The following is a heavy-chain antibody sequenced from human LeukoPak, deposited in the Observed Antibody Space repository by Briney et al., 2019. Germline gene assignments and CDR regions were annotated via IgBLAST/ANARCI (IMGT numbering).Heavy chain of an antibody. V-gene: IGHV3-23*01. CDR1: GFTFSSYA. CDR2: ISGSGGST. CDR3: AKGDLEY. J-gene: IGHJ4*02. Sequence: GGSLRLSCAASGFTFSSYAMSWVRQAPGKGLEWVSAISGSGGSTYYADSVNGRFTISRDSAKNSIYLQMNSLRVEDTATYYCAKGDLEYWGLGTLVTVSS.